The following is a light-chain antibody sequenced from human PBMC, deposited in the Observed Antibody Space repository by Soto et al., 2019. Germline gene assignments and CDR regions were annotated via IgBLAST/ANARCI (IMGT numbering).Light chain of an antibody. CDR2: EVT. CDR3: SSYTTSSTQV. J-gene: IGLJ3*02. V-gene: IGLV2-14*01. CDR1: SSDVGAYNS. Sequence: QSALTQPASVSGSPGQSITIPCTGTSSDVGAYNSVSWYQQHPGKVPELMIFEVTNRPSGVSNRFSGSKSGNTASLTISGLQAEDEADYYCSSYTTSSTQVFGGGTKLTVL.